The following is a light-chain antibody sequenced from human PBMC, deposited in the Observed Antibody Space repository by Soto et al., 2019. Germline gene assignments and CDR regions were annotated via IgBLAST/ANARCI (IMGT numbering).Light chain of an antibody. CDR2: AAS. Sequence: DIQMTQSPSSLSASIGDRVSITCRASRSIGNFLNWYQQKPGKVPKLLIYAASNLHSGVPSRFSGSGSGTEFTLTISSLQLEDFAAYYCQQSYTSPAFTFGPGTRVNAK. CDR3: QQSYTSPAFT. V-gene: IGKV1-39*01. CDR1: RSIGNF. J-gene: IGKJ3*01.